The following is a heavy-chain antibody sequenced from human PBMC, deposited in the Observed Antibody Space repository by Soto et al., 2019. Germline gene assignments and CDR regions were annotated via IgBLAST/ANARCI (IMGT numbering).Heavy chain of an antibody. D-gene: IGHD2-15*01. Sequence: VQSGGEVKKPGASVKVSCQASGYTFTSYGITWVRQAPGQRFERMGWISGKRGDTIYAQKFEDRVTMTTDTATRTANLELRSLRSDDSAVYYCTRDIRIVIEPGDTGGDYYYVMDVWGQGTTVIVS. CDR2: ISGKRGDT. CDR1: GYTFTSYG. CDR3: TRDIRIVIEPGDTGGDYYYVMDV. V-gene: IGHV1-18*01. J-gene: IGHJ6*02.